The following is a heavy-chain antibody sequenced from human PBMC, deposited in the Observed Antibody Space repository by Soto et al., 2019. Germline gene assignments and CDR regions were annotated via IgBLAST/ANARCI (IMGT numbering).Heavy chain of an antibody. CDR3: ASFPSSWYKNWFDP. J-gene: IGHJ5*02. Sequence: QLQLQESGPGLVKPSETLSLICTVSGASISSSHYYWGWIRQPPGRGLEWIGYIYYSGSTYYNPSLKSRVTISVDTSKNQFSLKLSSVTAADTAVYYCASFPSSWYKNWFDPWGQGTLVTVSS. CDR1: GASISSSHYY. V-gene: IGHV4-30-4*08. D-gene: IGHD6-13*01. CDR2: IYYSGST.